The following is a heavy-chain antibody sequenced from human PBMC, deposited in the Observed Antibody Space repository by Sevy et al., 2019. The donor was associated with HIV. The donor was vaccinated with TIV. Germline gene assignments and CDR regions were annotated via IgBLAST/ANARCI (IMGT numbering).Heavy chain of an antibody. D-gene: IGHD3-16*01. CDR1: GASISTTDYY. CDR2: IHYTGTT. CDR3: ARGVGGPGVMISFGGVKYGFDF. J-gene: IGHJ3*01. V-gene: IGHV4-30-4*01. Sequence: SETLSLTCTVSGASISTTDYYWSWIRQPPGKGLEWIGYIHYTGTTYYNPSLKSRVSRISVDTSSNQFSLKLSSVTAAETAVYYCARGVGGPGVMISFGGVKYGFDFWGQGRMVTVSS.